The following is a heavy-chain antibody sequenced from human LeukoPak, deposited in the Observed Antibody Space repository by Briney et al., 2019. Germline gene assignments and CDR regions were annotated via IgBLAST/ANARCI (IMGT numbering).Heavy chain of an antibody. D-gene: IGHD3/OR15-3a*01. Sequence: ASVKVSCKASGYTFTSYDMNWVRQATGQGLEWMGWMNPNSGNTGYAQKSQGRATMTKNTSITTAYMELSSLRSEDTAVYYCARALSWTTESYYYMDVWGKGTTVTVSS. V-gene: IGHV1-8*01. CDR2: MNPNSGNT. CDR1: GYTFTSYD. J-gene: IGHJ6*03. CDR3: ARALSWTTESYYYMDV.